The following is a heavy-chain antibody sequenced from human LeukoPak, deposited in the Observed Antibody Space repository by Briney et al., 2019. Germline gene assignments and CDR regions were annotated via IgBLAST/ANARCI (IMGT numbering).Heavy chain of an antibody. D-gene: IGHD1-26*01. CDR3: AKGSSGPDY. CDR1: GLTFSSYA. CDR2: ISESGRST. Sequence: PGGSLRLSCAASGLTFSSYAMSWVRQAPGQRLEWVSSISESGRSTYYADTVKGRFTISRDNSKNTLYLQMNSLRAEDTALYYCAKGSSGPDYWGLGTPVTVSS. J-gene: IGHJ4*02. V-gene: IGHV3-23*01.